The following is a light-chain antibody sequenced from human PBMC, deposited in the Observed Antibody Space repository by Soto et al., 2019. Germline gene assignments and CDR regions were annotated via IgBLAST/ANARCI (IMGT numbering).Light chain of an antibody. CDR2: GAS. CDR1: QSVSSSY. CDR3: QQYGSSPLS. J-gene: IGKJ4*01. V-gene: IGKV3-20*01. Sequence: IVFKQSRCAVSFSAGERATLSCRASQSVSSSYLAWYQQKPGQAPRLLIYGASSRATGIPDRFSGSGSGTDFTLTITRLEPEDFAVYYCQQYGSSPLSFGGGTKVDI.